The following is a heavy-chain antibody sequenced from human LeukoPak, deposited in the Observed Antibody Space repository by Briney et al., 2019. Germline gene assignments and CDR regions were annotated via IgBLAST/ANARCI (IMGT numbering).Heavy chain of an antibody. CDR2: IYYSGST. CDR1: GGSISSYY. CDR3: ARAQPRGVPAAIVLDY. J-gene: IGHJ4*02. V-gene: IGHV4-59*01. Sequence: SETLSLTCTVSGGSISSYYWSWIRQPPGKGLEWIGYIYYSGSTNYNPSLKSRVTISVDTSKNQFSLKLSSVTAADTAVYYCARAQPRGVPAAIVLDYWDQGTLVTVSS. D-gene: IGHD2-2*01.